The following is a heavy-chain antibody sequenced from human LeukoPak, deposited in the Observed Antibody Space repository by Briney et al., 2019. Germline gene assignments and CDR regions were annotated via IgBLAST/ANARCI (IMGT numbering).Heavy chain of an antibody. V-gene: IGHV4-61*08. J-gene: IGHJ4*02. CDR1: GGSISSGGYY. CDR2: IYYSGST. Sequence: SQTLSLTCTVSGGSISSGGYYWSWIRQPPGKGLEWIGYIYYSGSTNYNPSPKSRVTISVDTSKNQFSLKLSSVTAADTAVYYCARGDYGVGDFDYWGQGTLVTVSS. CDR3: ARGDYGVGDFDY. D-gene: IGHD4-17*01.